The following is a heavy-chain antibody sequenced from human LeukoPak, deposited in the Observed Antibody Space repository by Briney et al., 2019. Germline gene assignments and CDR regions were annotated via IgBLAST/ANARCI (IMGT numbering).Heavy chain of an antibody. J-gene: IGHJ6*03. CDR2: IYTSGST. V-gene: IGHV4-4*07. Sequence: PSETLSLTCTVSGGSISSYYWNWIRQPAGKGLEWIGRIYTSGSTNYNPSLKSRVTMSEDTSKNQFSLKLTSVTAADTAVYYCARGSSEFRSSFVGYYYYMDVWGKGTTVTVSS. CDR3: ARGSSEFRSSFVGYYYYMDV. D-gene: IGHD6-6*01. CDR1: GGSISSYY.